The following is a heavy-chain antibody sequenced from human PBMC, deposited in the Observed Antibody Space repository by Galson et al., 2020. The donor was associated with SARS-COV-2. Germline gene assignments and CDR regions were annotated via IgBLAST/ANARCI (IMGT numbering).Heavy chain of an antibody. CDR2: ISAYNGNT. J-gene: IGHJ6*02. CDR3: ARDVPAMVTRPLYGMDG. Sequence: ASVQVSCKASGYTFTSYGISWVRQAPGQGLEWMGWISAYNGNTNYAQKLQGRVTMTTDTSTSTAYMELRSLRSDDTAVYYWARDVPAMVTRPLYGMDGWGQGTTVTVAS. CDR1: GYTFTSYG. V-gene: IGHV1-18*01. D-gene: IGHD5-18*01.